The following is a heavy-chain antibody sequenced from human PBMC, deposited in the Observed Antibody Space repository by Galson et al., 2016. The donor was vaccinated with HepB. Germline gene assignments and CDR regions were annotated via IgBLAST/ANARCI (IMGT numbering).Heavy chain of an antibody. V-gene: IGHV1-46*01. D-gene: IGHD3-22*01. CDR2: INPSGGST. J-gene: IGHJ4*02. CDR1: GYTFTSHC. Sequence: SVKVSCKASGYTFTSHCIHWVRQAPGQGLESMGIINPSGGSTSYAQKFQGRITVTSDTSTSTVYMEVSSLRSEDTAIYYCARALNPTYYSDSRAQEGDYWGQGTLVTVSS. CDR3: ARALNPTYYSDSRAQEGDY.